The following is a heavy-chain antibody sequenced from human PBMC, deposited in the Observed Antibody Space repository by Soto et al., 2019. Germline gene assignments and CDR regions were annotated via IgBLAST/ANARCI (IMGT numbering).Heavy chain of an antibody. V-gene: IGHV3-48*02. J-gene: IGHJ6*02. CDR3: ARDLESVEYSSSYYYYYGMDV. CDR1: GFTFSSYS. D-gene: IGHD6-6*01. CDR2: ISSSSSTI. Sequence: GGSLRLSCAASGFTFSSYSMNWVRQAPGKGLEWVSYISSSSSTIYYADSVKGRFTISRDNAKNSLYLQMNSLRDEDTAVYYCARDLESVEYSSSYYYYYGMDVWGQGTTVTVSS.